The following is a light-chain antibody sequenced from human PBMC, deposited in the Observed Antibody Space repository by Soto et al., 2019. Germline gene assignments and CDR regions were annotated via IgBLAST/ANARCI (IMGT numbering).Light chain of an antibody. CDR2: ARS. J-gene: IGKJ5*01. V-gene: IGKV3-15*01. Sequence: VVTQSAASLSVSPGERATLSCMASECFXRNFAWYQLKPGQAPRLLIXARSTRATGIPDRFSGGGSGKAFTLTISSLQSEDFVVYYCRQYNRWPPSTFGQGTRLEI. CDR1: ECFXRN. CDR3: RQYNRWPPST.